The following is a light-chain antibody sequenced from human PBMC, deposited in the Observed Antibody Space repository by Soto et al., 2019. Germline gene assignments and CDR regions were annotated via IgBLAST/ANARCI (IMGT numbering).Light chain of an antibody. CDR1: QSLLHSNGYNY. V-gene: IGKV2-28*01. CDR3: IQTLQTPYT. J-gene: IGKJ2*01. Sequence: DIVMTQSPLSLPVTPGEPASISCRSSQSLLHSNGYNYLDWYLQKPGQSPQLLIYLGSNRASGGPDRFSGSGSGTDFTLEISRVEAEDVGVYYCIQTLQTPYTFGQGTKLEIK. CDR2: LGS.